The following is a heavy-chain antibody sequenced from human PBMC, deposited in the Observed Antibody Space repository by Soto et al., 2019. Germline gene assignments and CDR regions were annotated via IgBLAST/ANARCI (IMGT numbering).Heavy chain of an antibody. D-gene: IGHD2-21*02. CDR3: AVIHIGVVTAAEGGGWFDP. Sequence: QVQLVQSGAEVKKPGSSVKVSCKASGGTFSSYAISWVRQAPGQGLEWMGGIIPIFGTANYAQKFQGRVTITPDEFTSTAYMEMSSLRSEDAAVYYCAVIHIGVVTAAEGGGWFDPWGQGTLVTVAS. CDR1: GGTFSSYA. V-gene: IGHV1-69*05. J-gene: IGHJ5*02. CDR2: IIPIFGTA.